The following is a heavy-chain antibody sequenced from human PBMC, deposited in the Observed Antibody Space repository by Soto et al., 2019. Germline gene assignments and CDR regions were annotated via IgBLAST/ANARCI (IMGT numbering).Heavy chain of an antibody. J-gene: IGHJ5*02. Sequence: SVEVSCKESGGTFSSYAIAWVRQAPGQGLEWMGGIIPIFGIPNYAQKFQGRVAITADESTNTAYMELSSLRSDDTAVYYCAKAAQTRFNWNDLGNWFDPWGQGTLVTVSS. V-gene: IGHV1-69*13. CDR2: IIPIFGIP. CDR3: AKAAQTRFNWNDLGNWFDP. CDR1: GGTFSSYA. D-gene: IGHD1-1*01.